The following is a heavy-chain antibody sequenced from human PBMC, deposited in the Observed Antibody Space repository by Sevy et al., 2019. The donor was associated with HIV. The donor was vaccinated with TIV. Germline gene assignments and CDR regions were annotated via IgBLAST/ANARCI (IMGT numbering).Heavy chain of an antibody. V-gene: IGHV3-23*01. Sequence: GGSLRLSCAASGFTFSSYAMSWVRQAPGKGLGWVSAISGSGGSTYYADSVKGRFTISRDNSKNTLYLQMNSLRAEDTAVYYCAKTLLRFLEWGAFDYWGQGTLVTVSS. J-gene: IGHJ4*02. CDR3: AKTLLRFLEWGAFDY. D-gene: IGHD3-3*01. CDR1: GFTFSSYA. CDR2: ISGSGGST.